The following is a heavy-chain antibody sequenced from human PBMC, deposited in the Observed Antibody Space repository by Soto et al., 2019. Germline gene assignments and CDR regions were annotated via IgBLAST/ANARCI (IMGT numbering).Heavy chain of an antibody. CDR3: ARGDIFEKDAFDI. J-gene: IGHJ3*02. V-gene: IGHV4-39*01. Sequence: SETLSLTCTVSGGSISSSSYYWGWIRQPPGKGLEWIGSIYYSGSTYYNPSLKSRVTISVDTSKNQFSLKLSSVTAADTAVYYCARGDIFEKDAFDIWGQGTMVTVSS. D-gene: IGHD3-9*01. CDR1: GGSISSSSYY. CDR2: IYYSGST.